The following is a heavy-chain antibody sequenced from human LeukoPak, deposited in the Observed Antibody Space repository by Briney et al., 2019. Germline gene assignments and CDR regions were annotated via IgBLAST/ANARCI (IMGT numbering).Heavy chain of an antibody. J-gene: IGHJ4*02. CDR2: MNPNSGNT. CDR1: GYTFTSYD. CDR3: ARVRQLYYYDSSGLDY. D-gene: IGHD3-22*01. V-gene: IGHV1-8*01. Sequence: ASVKVSCEASGYTFTSYDINWVRQATGQGLEWMGWMNPNSGNTGYAQKFQGRVTMTRNTSISTAYMELSSLRSEDTAVYYCARVRQLYYYDSSGLDYWGQGTLVTVSS.